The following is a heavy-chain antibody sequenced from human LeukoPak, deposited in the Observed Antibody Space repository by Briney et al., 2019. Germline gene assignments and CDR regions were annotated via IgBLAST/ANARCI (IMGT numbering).Heavy chain of an antibody. CDR3: AKDRVGYYGSGSYLDY. V-gene: IGHV3-23*01. Sequence: PGGSLRLSCAASGFTFSNSATTCARPPPGGGREWVTTIRGSGISTYYVDSVKGRFTISRDNSKNTLYLQMSSLGAEDTAVYYCAKDRVGYYGSGSYLDYWGQGTLVTVSS. D-gene: IGHD3-10*01. CDR2: IRGSGIST. CDR1: GFTFSNSA. J-gene: IGHJ4*02.